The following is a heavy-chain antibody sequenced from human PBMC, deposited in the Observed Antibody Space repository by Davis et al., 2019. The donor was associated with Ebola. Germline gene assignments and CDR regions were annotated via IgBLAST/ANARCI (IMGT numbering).Heavy chain of an antibody. CDR3: AKDVRGTTGPSEY. Sequence: ASVKVSCKASGYTFTSYGISWVRQAPGQGLEWMGWISVYNGNTNYAQKFQGRVTMTTDTYTSTAYMELRSLRSDDTAVYFCAKDVRGTTGPSEYWGQGTLVTVSS. J-gene: IGHJ4*02. D-gene: IGHD1-1*01. CDR1: GYTFTSYG. CDR2: ISVYNGNT. V-gene: IGHV1-18*01.